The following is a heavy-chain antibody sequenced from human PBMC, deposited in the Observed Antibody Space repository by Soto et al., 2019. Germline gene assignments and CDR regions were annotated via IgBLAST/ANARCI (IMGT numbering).Heavy chain of an antibody. Sequence: GESLKISCTGVGYSFTIYWVGWVLQMPGKGLEWMGIIYPGDSDTRYSPSFQGQVTISADKSISTVYLQWSSLKASDTAMYYCARGYCTTNICDPWFDPWGQGTLVTVSS. CDR3: ARGYCTTNICDPWFDP. V-gene: IGHV5-51*01. D-gene: IGHD2-8*01. J-gene: IGHJ5*02. CDR2: IYPGDSDT. CDR1: GYSFTIYW.